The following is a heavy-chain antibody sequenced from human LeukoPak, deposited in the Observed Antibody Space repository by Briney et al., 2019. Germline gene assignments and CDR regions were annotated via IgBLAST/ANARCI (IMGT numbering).Heavy chain of an antibody. Sequence: PGGSLRLSCAASGFTFSTYWMHWVCQAPGKGLVWVSRINNDGSVTSYADSVKGRFTISRDNAKNTLFLQMNSLRAEDTAVYYCARSPNCGGDCFWGQGTLVTVSS. CDR1: GFTFSTYW. V-gene: IGHV3-74*01. CDR3: ARSPNCGGDCF. D-gene: IGHD2-21*02. J-gene: IGHJ4*02. CDR2: INNDGSVT.